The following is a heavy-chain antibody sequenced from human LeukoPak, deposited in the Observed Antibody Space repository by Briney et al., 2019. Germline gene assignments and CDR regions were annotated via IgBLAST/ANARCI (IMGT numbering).Heavy chain of an antibody. CDR1: GYTFTSYG. Sequence: ASVKVSCKASGYTFTSYGISWVRQAPGQGLEWMGWISAYNGNTNYAQKLQGRVTMTTDTSTSTAYMELRSLRSDDTAVYYCARGNNYGSGSYPAAGTYYYYYYMDVWGKGTTVTISS. J-gene: IGHJ6*03. CDR2: ISAYNGNT. D-gene: IGHD3-10*01. CDR3: ARGNNYGSGSYPAAGTYYYYYYMDV. V-gene: IGHV1-18*01.